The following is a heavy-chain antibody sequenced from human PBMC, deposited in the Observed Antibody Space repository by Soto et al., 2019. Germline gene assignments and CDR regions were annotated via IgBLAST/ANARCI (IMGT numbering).Heavy chain of an antibody. J-gene: IGHJ6*02. CDR2: MHPYGGST. V-gene: IGHV1-46*01. CDR1: GFTFTSFY. CDR3: AILYYYDRGDYYSNYQYYGMDV. D-gene: IGHD3-22*01. Sequence: ASVKVSCKASGFTFTSFYMHWVRQAPGQGPEWMGIMHPYGGSTGYAQKFKGRVTLTRDTSTRTDYMELSSRRSDDTAVYYCAILYYYDRGDYYSNYQYYGMDVWGQGTTVTVSS.